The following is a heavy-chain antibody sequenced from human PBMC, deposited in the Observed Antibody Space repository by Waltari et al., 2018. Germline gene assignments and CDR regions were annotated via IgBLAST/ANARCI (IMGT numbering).Heavy chain of an antibody. CDR1: GYSLIGDY. CDR2: IIPHRGDT. D-gene: IGHD4-17*01. Sequence: VQSGAELKKPGASVKVSCKTSGYSLIGDYLHWVRQAPGQGLESMGLIIPHRGDTKYAQKFQGRVTMTRDTSINTVYMELTSLRSDDTAVYYCARDYPSTVEEDFDYWGQGTRVTVSS. CDR3: ARDYPSTVEEDFDY. J-gene: IGHJ4*02. V-gene: IGHV1-2*02.